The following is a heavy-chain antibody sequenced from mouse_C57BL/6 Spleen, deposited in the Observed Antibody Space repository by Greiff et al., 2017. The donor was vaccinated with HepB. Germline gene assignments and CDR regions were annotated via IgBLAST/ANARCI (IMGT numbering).Heavy chain of an antibody. D-gene: IGHD1-1*02. CDR3: TRRGSNSLVYAMDY. CDR1: GYTFTDYE. CDR2: IDPETGGT. Sequence: VQLQQSGAELVRPGASVTLSCKASGYTFTDYEMHWVKQTPVHGLEWIGAIDPETGGTAYNQKFKGKAILTADKSSSTAYMELRSLTSEDSAVYYCTRRGSNSLVYAMDYWGQGTSVTVSS. V-gene: IGHV1-15*01. J-gene: IGHJ4*01.